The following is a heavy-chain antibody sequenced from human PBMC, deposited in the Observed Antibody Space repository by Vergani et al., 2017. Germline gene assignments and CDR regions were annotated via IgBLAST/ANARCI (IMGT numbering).Heavy chain of an antibody. Sequence: QVQLVESGGGVVQPGRSLRLSCAASGFNFSSYAMHWVRQAPGKGLEWVAVISYDGSNKYYADSVKGRFTISRDNSKNTLYLQMNSLRAEDTAVYYCAREAVTTIMDAFDIWGQGTMVTVSS. CDR2: ISYDGSNK. D-gene: IGHD4-11*01. V-gene: IGHV3-30-3*01. J-gene: IGHJ3*02. CDR1: GFNFSSYA. CDR3: AREAVTTIMDAFDI.